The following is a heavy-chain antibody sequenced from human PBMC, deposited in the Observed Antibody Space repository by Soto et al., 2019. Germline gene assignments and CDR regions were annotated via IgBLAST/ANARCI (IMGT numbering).Heavy chain of an antibody. V-gene: IGHV1-69*12. J-gene: IGHJ5*02. D-gene: IGHD3-22*01. CDR2: IIPIFGTA. CDR3: ARGKETYYDSSGYYSRDNWFDP. CDR1: GGTFSSYA. Sequence: QVQLVQSGAEVKKPGSSVKVSCKASGGTFSSYAISWVRQAPGQGLEWMGGIIPIFGTANYAQKFQGRVTLTEDASTSTAYMELSSLRSEDTAVYYCARGKETYYDSSGYYSRDNWFDPWGQGTLVTVSS.